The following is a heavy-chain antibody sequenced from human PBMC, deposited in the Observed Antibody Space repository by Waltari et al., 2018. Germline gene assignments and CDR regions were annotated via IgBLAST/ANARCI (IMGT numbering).Heavy chain of an antibody. CDR2: IYYSGST. CDR3: AGRRELQWADDFDY. Sequence: QLQLQESGPGLVKPSETLSLTCTVSGGSISSSSYYWGWIRQPPGKGLAWIGSIYYSGSTYYNPSLKSRVTITRNTSISTAYMELSSLRSEDTAVYYCAGRRELQWADDFDYWGQGTLVTVSS. D-gene: IGHD1-26*01. CDR1: GGSISSSSYY. J-gene: IGHJ4*02. V-gene: IGHV4-39*07.